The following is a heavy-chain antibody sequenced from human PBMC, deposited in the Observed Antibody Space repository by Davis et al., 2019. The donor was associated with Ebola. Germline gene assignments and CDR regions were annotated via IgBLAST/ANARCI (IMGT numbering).Heavy chain of an antibody. J-gene: IGHJ4*02. D-gene: IGHD3-10*01. CDR1: GFTFSGYA. CDR2: ISGSGGST. CDR3: ARNGESYYHGSGIDY. Sequence: GGSLRLSCAASGFTFSGYAMSCVRQAPGKVLEWVSAISGSGGSTYYADSVKGRFTISRDNSKNTLYLQMNSLRAEDTAVYYCARNGESYYHGSGIDYWGQGTLVTVSS. V-gene: IGHV3-23*01.